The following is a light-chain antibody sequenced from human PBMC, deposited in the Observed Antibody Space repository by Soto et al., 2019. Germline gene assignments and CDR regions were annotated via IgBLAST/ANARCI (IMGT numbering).Light chain of an antibody. Sequence: EIVLTQSPGTLSWSPGERATLSCRASQSVSSSYLAWYQQKPGQAPRLLIYGASSSATGIPDKFSGRGSGTDFTLTISILEPEDCAVYYCQQYGSPLTFGGGTKVEIK. V-gene: IGKV3-20*01. CDR2: GAS. CDR1: QSVSSSY. J-gene: IGKJ4*01. CDR3: QQYGSPLT.